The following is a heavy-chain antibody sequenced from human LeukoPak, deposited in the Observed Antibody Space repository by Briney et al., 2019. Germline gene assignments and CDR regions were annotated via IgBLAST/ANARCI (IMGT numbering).Heavy chain of an antibody. Sequence: PGGSLRLSCAASGFTFSSYAMSWVRQAPGKGLEWVSAISGSGGSTYYADSVKGRFTISRDNSKNTLYLQMNSLRAEDTAVYYCARDMRYDFWSGWAFDYWGQGTLVTVSS. CDR1: GFTFSSYA. CDR2: ISGSGGST. J-gene: IGHJ4*02. CDR3: ARDMRYDFWSGWAFDY. D-gene: IGHD3-3*01. V-gene: IGHV3-23*01.